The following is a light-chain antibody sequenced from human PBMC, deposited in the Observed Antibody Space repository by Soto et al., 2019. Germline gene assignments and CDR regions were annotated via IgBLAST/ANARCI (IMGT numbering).Light chain of an antibody. CDR3: QQHGNSPRT. Sequence: EIVLTQSPGTLSLSPGERATLSCRASQNVNSNFLAWYQQKPGQAPRLLISGASNRATGIPDRFSGSGSGTDFTLTISRLEPEDFAVYYCQQHGNSPRTFGQGTKVDIK. CDR2: GAS. CDR1: QNVNSNF. J-gene: IGKJ1*01. V-gene: IGKV3-20*01.